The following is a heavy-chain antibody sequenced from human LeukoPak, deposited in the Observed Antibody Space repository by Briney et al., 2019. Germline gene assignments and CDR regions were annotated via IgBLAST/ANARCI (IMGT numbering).Heavy chain of an antibody. D-gene: IGHD4-17*01. CDR3: AIPGANTVTTLDY. J-gene: IGHJ4*02. V-gene: IGHV4-61*01. CDR2: IYYSGST. CDR1: GGSVSSGSYY. Sequence: SETLSLTCTVSGGSVSSGSYYWSWIRQPPGKGLEWIGYIYYSGSTNYNPSLTSRVTISVDTSKNQFSLKLSSVTAADTAVYYCAIPGANTVTTLDYWGQGTLVTVSS.